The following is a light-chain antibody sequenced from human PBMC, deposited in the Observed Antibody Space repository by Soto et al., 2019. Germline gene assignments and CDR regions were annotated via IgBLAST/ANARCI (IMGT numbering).Light chain of an antibody. Sequence: QSVLTQPPSASGNTGQRVTISCSGSSSNIGSNTVNWYQQLPGTAPKLLIYSSNQRPSGVPDRFSGSKSGTSASLAISGLQSEDEADYYCAAWDDSLNGYVFGTGAKVTVL. CDR3: AAWDDSLNGYV. CDR1: SSNIGSNT. V-gene: IGLV1-44*01. CDR2: SSN. J-gene: IGLJ1*01.